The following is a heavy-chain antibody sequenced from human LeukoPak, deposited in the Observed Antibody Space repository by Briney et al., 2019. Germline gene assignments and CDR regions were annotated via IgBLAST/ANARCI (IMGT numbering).Heavy chain of an antibody. Sequence: PGGSLRLSCAASGFTFDDYAMHWVRQAPGKGLEWVSGISWNSGSIGYADSVKGRFTISRDNAKNSLYLQMNGLRAEDTALYYCAEDIFLAAAGQIDYWGQGTLVTVSS. D-gene: IGHD6-13*01. J-gene: IGHJ4*02. CDR3: AEDIFLAAAGQIDY. CDR1: GFTFDDYA. CDR2: ISWNSGSI. V-gene: IGHV3-9*01.